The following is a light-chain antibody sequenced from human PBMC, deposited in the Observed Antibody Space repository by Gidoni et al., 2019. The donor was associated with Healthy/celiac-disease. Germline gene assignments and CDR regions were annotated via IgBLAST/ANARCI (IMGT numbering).Light chain of an antibody. CDR1: QSVSSSY. CDR2: GAS. V-gene: IGKV3-20*01. CDR3: QQYGSSPNT. J-gene: IGKJ2*01. Sequence: LLSLSLGTLPLSPGERATISCRASQSVSSSYLAWYQQKPGQAPRLLIYGASSRATGIPDRFSGSGSGTDFTLTISRLEPEDFAVYYCQQYGSSPNTFGQGTKLEIK.